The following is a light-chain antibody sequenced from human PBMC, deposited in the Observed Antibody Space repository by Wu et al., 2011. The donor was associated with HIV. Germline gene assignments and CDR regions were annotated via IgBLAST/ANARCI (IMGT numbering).Light chain of an antibody. V-gene: IGKV3-11*01. Sequence: EIVLTQSPATLSLSPGERATLSCRASQSVNNYLAWYQQKTGQAPRLLISDASNRATGIPARFSGSGSGTDFTLSISRLEPEDSAVYYXQQYDRSSPCSFGQGTKLEIK. CDR3: QQYDRSSPCS. J-gene: IGKJ2*04. CDR2: DAS. CDR1: QSVNNY.